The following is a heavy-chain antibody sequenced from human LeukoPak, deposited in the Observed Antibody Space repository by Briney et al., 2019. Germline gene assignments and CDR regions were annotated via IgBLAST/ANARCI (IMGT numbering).Heavy chain of an antibody. J-gene: IGHJ6*02. D-gene: IGHD3-9*01. CDR1: DASISTYY. Sequence: PSETLSLTCTVSDASISTYYWSWIRQPPGKGLEWIGYVYYSGSTNYNPSLKSRVTISVDTSKKQFSLKLSSVTAADTAVYYCARKYYDILTGYTAMDVWGQRTTVTVSS. CDR3: ARKYYDILTGYTAMDV. V-gene: IGHV4-59*01. CDR2: VYYSGST.